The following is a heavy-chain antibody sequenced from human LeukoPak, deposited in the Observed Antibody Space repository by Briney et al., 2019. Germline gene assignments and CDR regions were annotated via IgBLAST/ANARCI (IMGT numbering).Heavy chain of an antibody. CDR2: ISGSGGST. J-gene: IGHJ6*03. D-gene: IGHD3-10*01. CDR1: GFTFSSYG. CDR3: AKDVELLWFGGAYMDV. V-gene: IGHV3-23*01. Sequence: GGSLRLSCAASGFTFSSYGMSWVRQAPGKGLEWVSAISGSGGSTYYADSVKGRFTISRDNSKNTLYLQMNSLRAEDTAVYYCAKDVELLWFGGAYMDVWGKGTTVTVSS.